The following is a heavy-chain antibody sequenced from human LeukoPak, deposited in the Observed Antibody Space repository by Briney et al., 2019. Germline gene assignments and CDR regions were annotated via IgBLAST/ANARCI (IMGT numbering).Heavy chain of an antibody. J-gene: IGHJ4*02. CDR3: AKWRDSSGWYYFDY. CDR1: GFTFSSYA. CDR2: ISGSGGST. Sequence: QPGASLRLSCAASGFTFSSYAMSWVRQAPGKGLEWVSAISGSGGSTYYADSVKGRFTISSDNSKNTLYLQMNSLRAEDTAVYYCAKWRDSSGWYYFDYWGQGTLVTVSS. V-gene: IGHV3-23*01. D-gene: IGHD6-19*01.